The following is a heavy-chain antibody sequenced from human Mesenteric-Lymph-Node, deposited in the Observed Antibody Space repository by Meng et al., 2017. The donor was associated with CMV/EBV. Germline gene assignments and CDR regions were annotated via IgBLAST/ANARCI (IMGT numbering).Heavy chain of an antibody. Sequence: GESLKISCAASGFTFSSYWMHWVRQVPGKGLVWVSRINTYGSDTSYADSVKGRFTISRDNTKNTLYLQMNSLRAEDTAVYYCAKVSPPRSLYIVVVPAAADYYGMDVWGQGTTVTVSS. J-gene: IGHJ6*02. CDR2: INTYGSDT. D-gene: IGHD2-2*01. CDR1: GFTFSSYW. V-gene: IGHV3-74*01. CDR3: AKVSPPRSLYIVVVPAAADYYGMDV.